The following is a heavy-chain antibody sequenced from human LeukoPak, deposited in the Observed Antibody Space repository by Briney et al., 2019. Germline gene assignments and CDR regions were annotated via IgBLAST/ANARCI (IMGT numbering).Heavy chain of an antibody. D-gene: IGHD4-23*01. CDR1: GGSISSGGYS. CDR3: ARVGVDYGGSAALFDY. V-gene: IGHV4-30-2*01. Sequence: SETLSLTCAVSGGSISSGGYSWSWIRQPPGKGLEWIGYIYHSGSTYYNPSLKSRVTISVDRSKNQFSLKLSSVTAADTAVYYCARVGVDYGGSAALFDYWGQGTLVTVSS. J-gene: IGHJ4*02. CDR2: IYHSGST.